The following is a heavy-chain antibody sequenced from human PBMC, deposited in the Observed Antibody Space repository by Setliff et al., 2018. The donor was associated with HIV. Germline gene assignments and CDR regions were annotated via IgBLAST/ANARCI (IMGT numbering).Heavy chain of an antibody. CDR1: GFTFSNYW. CDR2: IGGSGFGT. D-gene: IGHD3-22*01. CDR3: AKSYFDRSGYLGS. Sequence: RLSCAASGFTFSNYWMCWVRQAPGKGLEWVSAIGGSGFGTYYADSVKGRFTISRDNSKNTLYLQMNSLGAEDTAVYYCAKSYFDRSGYLGSWGQGTLVTVSS. J-gene: IGHJ5*02. V-gene: IGHV3-23*01.